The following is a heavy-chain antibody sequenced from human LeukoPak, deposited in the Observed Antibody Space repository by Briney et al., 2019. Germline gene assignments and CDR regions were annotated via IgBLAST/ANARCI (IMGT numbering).Heavy chain of an antibody. D-gene: IGHD2-15*01. CDR2: ISGSGGST. CDR1: GFTFSSYA. CDR3: AKSDCSGGSCQYYFDY. Sequence: GGSLRLSCAASGFTFSSYAMSWVRQAPGKGLEWVSAISGSGGSTYYAESVKGRFTISRDNSKNTLYLQMNSLRAEDSAVYYCAKSDCSGGSCQYYFDYWGQGTLVTVSS. J-gene: IGHJ4*02. V-gene: IGHV3-23*01.